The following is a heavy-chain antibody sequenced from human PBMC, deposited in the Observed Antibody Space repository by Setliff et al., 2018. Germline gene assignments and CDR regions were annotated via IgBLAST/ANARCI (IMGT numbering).Heavy chain of an antibody. Sequence: ASVKVSCKASGYTFTSYYMHWVRQAPGQGLEWMGLINPTGGSTSYAQKFQDRVTLTTDTSTSTAYLELRSLGSDDTAVYYCSRLVRFCTKTACQRLSGGEFWGQGTLVTVSS. J-gene: IGHJ4*02. CDR1: GYTFTSYY. D-gene: IGHD2-8*01. CDR2: INPTGGST. V-gene: IGHV1-46*01. CDR3: SRLVRFCTKTACQRLSGGEF.